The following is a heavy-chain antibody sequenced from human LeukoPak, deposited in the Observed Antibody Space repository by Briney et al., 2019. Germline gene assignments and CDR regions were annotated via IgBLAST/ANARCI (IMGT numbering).Heavy chain of an antibody. V-gene: IGHV4-59*01. J-gene: IGHJ4*02. CDR1: GGSISGYY. D-gene: IGHD5-18*01. CDR3: ARGGRYGNLNDY. Sequence: SETLSLTCSVSGGSISGYYWSWVRQPPGKGLEWIGYIHDIGSTNYNPSLKSRVTISADTSRNEFSLKLSSVTAADAAVYYCARGGRYGNLNDYWGQGTLVTVSS. CDR2: IHDIGST.